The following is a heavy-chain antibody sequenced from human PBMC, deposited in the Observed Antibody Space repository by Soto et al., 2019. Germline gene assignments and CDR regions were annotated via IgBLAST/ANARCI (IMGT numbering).Heavy chain of an antibody. CDR2: IYYSGST. D-gene: IGHD2-2*01. CDR1: GGSISSYY. CDR3: ARHLYCSSTSCYDGDAFDI. J-gene: IGHJ3*02. Sequence: SETLSLTCTVSGGSISSYYWSWIRQPPGKGLEWIGYIYYSGSTNYNPSLKSRVTISVDTSKNQFSLKLSSVTAADTAVYYCARHLYCSSTSCYDGDAFDIWGQGTMVTVSS. V-gene: IGHV4-59*08.